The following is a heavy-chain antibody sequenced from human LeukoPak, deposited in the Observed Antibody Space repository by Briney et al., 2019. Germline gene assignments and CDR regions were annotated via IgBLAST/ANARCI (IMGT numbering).Heavy chain of an antibody. J-gene: IGHJ4*02. Sequence: PGGSLRLSCAVSGFTFSGNYMSWIRQGPGKGLEWVSLIYSDDTTLYSDSVKGRFTISRDISKNTLYLQMNSLRAEDTAVYYCARTKPKNMVRGLIMRRESRYYFDYWGQGTLVTVSS. D-gene: IGHD3-10*01. CDR3: ARTKPKNMVRGLIMRRESRYYFDY. V-gene: IGHV3-53*01. CDR2: IYSDDTT. CDR1: GFTFSGNY.